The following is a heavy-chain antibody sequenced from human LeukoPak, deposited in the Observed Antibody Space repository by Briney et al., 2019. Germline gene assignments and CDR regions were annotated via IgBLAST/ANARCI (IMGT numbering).Heavy chain of an antibody. CDR2: IIPIFGTA. CDR3: ARDRGRYFDWLSWFDP. J-gene: IGHJ5*02. V-gene: IGHV1-69*06. D-gene: IGHD3-9*01. Sequence: GASVKVSCKASGGTFSSYAISWVRQAPGQGLEWMGGIIPIFGTANYAQKFQGRVTITADKSTSTAYMELSSLRSEDTAVYYCARDRGRYFDWLSWFDPWGQGTLVTVSS. CDR1: GGTFSSYA.